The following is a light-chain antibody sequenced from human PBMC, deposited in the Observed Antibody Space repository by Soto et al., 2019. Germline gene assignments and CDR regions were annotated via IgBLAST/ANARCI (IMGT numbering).Light chain of an antibody. V-gene: IGLV2-23*03. CDR1: SSDVGSYNL. CDR2: EGS. Sequence: QSVLTQPASVSGSPGQWITISCTGTSSDVGSYNLVSWYQQHPGKAPKLMIYEGSTRPSGVSNRFSGSKSGNTASLTISGLQAEDEADYYCCSYAGSTTFVVFGGGTKLTVL. J-gene: IGLJ2*01. CDR3: CSYAGSTTFVV.